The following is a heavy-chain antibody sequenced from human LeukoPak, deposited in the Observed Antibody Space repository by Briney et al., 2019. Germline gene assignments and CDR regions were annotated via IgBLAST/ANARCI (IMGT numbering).Heavy chain of an antibody. CDR1: GDSITGFY. Sequence: SETLSLTCTVSGDSITGFYWNWIRQPPGKGLEWVGYIHYSGSTYYNPSLKSRVTISVDTSKNQFSLKLSSVTAADTAVYYCARHQSSSTPKYFDYWGQGTLVTVSS. V-gene: IGHV4-59*08. J-gene: IGHJ4*02. CDR3: ARHQSSSTPKYFDY. D-gene: IGHD6-6*01. CDR2: IHYSGST.